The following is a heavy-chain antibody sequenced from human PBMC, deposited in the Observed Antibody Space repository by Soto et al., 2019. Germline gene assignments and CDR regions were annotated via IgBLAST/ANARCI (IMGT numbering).Heavy chain of an antibody. J-gene: IGHJ4*02. CDR2: ISSSSSTI. Sequence: EVQLVESGGGLVQPGGSLRLSCAASGFVSSTYSMNWVRQAPGKGLEWVSYISSSSSTIYYADSVQGRFTISRDNAKNSLYLQVNSLRDEDTAVYYCARPAGRVDYFDYWGQGTLVTVSS. V-gene: IGHV3-48*02. D-gene: IGHD2-15*01. CDR3: ARPAGRVDYFDY. CDR1: GFVSSTYS.